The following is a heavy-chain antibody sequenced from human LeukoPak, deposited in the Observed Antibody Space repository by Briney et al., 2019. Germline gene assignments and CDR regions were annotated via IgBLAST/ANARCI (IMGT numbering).Heavy chain of an antibody. V-gene: IGHV3-30*18. D-gene: IGHD2-15*01. J-gene: IGHJ6*02. CDR2: ISYDGSNK. Sequence: PGRSLRLSCAASGFTFSSYGTHWVRQAPGKGLEWVAVISYDGSNKYYADSVKGRFTISRDNSKNTLYLQMNSLRAEDTAVYYCAKNGRAPIYYYYGMDVWGQGTTVTVSS. CDR3: AKNGRAPIYYYYGMDV. CDR1: GFTFSSYG.